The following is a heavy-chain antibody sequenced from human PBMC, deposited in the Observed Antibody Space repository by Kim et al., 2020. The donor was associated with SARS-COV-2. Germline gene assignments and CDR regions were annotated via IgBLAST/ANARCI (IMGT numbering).Heavy chain of an antibody. V-gene: IGHV1-24*01. D-gene: IGHD6-6*01. CDR1: GYTLTELS. Sequence: ASVKVSCKVSGYTLTELSMHWVRQAPGKGLEWMGGFDPEDGETIYAQKFQGRVTMTEDTSTDTAYMELSSLRSEDTAVFYCAQLKVRAGGGSFDYWGQGTLVTVSS. CDR3: AQLKVRAGGGSFDY. J-gene: IGHJ4*02. CDR2: FDPEDGET.